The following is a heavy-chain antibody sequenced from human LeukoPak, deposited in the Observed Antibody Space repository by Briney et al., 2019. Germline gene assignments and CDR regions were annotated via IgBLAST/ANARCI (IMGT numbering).Heavy chain of an antibody. CDR1: GYTFTGYY. CDR3: ARVRAGGGLPYYYMDV. CDR2: INPNSGGT. V-gene: IGHV1-2*02. J-gene: IGHJ6*03. D-gene: IGHD2-15*01. Sequence: ASVKVSCKASGYTFTGYYMHWVGQAPGQGLEWMGWINPNSGGTNYAQKFQGRVTMTRDTSISTAYMELSRLRSDDTAVYYCARVRAGGGLPYYYMDVWGKGTTVTVSS.